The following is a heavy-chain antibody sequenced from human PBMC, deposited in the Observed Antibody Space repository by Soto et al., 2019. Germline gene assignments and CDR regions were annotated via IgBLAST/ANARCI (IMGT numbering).Heavy chain of an antibody. Sequence: WGSLRLSCTVSGVSFGSYTMYWVRQAPGKGLEWVSSRSGSGTSSYYADSVKGRFTISRDNSKNTLNLQMKSLRAEDKAVYYYARGYSANSGGLDYRGQGTLGTGSS. J-gene: IGHJ4*02. CDR2: RSGSGTSS. CDR3: ARGYSANSGGLDY. CDR1: GVSFGSYT. V-gene: IGHV3-23*01. D-gene: IGHD4-4*01.